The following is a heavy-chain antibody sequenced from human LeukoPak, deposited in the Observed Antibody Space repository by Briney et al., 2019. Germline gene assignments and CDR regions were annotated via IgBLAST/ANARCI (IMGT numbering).Heavy chain of an antibody. CDR2: IIPIFGTA. CDR3: ARDRGIVVVVAANNWFDP. D-gene: IGHD2-15*01. Sequence: SVKVSCKASGDTFSSYAISWVRQAPGQGLEWMGRIIPIFGTANYAQKFQGRVTITTDESTSTAYMELSSLRSEDTAVYYCARDRGIVVVVAANNWFDPWGQGTLVTVSS. CDR1: GDTFSSYA. J-gene: IGHJ5*02. V-gene: IGHV1-69*05.